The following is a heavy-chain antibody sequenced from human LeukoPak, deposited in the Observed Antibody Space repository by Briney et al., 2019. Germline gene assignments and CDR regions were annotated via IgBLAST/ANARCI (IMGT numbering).Heavy chain of an antibody. CDR1: EFTFSNSG. J-gene: IGHJ4*02. D-gene: IGHD4-11*01. Sequence: PGGSLRLTCAASEFTFSNSGMHWVRQAPGKGLEWVAFLRYDGSNKFYTDSVKGRFTISRDNAKNTVYLQMNSLRAEDTAVYYCGNHDYSDYYGGQGTLVTVSA. CDR3: GNHDYSDYY. CDR2: LRYDGSNK. V-gene: IGHV3-30*02.